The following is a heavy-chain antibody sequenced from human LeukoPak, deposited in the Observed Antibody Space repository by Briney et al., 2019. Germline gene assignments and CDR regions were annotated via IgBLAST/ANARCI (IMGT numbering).Heavy chain of an antibody. V-gene: IGHV4-59*01. Sequence: KPSETLSLTRTVSGGSISSYYWSWIRQPPGKGLEWIGYIYYSGSTNYNPSLKSRVTISVDTSKNQFSLKLSSVTAADTAVYYCARGPYCSGGSCLPDFDYWGQGTLVTVSS. CDR1: GGSISSYY. CDR2: IYYSGST. D-gene: IGHD2-15*01. J-gene: IGHJ4*02. CDR3: ARGPYCSGGSCLPDFDY.